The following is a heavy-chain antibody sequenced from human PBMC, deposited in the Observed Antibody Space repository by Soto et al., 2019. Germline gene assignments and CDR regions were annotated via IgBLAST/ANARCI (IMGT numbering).Heavy chain of an antibody. V-gene: IGHV3-23*01. J-gene: IGHJ6*03. CDR3: AGRYCTNGVCSTNYYYPIYV. D-gene: IGHD2-8*01. CDR2: INTGGGNT. CDR1: GFTFSTYA. Sequence: EVQLLESGGGLVQPGGSLRLSCAASGFTFSTYAMSWVRQAPGKGLVWVSTINTGGGNTYYADSVRGRFTISRDNSKNTVYLQMNSLRAEDTAVYYCAGRYCTNGVCSTNYYYPIYVWGKGTTVTVSS.